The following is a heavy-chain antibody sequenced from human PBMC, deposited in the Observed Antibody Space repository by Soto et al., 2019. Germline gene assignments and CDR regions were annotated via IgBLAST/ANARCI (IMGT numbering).Heavy chain of an antibody. Sequence: SETLSLTCAVYGGSFSGYYWSWIRQPPGKGLEWIGEINHSGSTNYNPSLKSRVTISVDTSKNQFSLKLSSVTAADTAVYYCAGWSVPRRLAPAGYWGQGTLVTVSS. J-gene: IGHJ4*02. CDR2: INHSGST. D-gene: IGHD6-13*01. V-gene: IGHV4-34*01. CDR3: AGWSVPRRLAPAGY. CDR1: GGSFSGYY.